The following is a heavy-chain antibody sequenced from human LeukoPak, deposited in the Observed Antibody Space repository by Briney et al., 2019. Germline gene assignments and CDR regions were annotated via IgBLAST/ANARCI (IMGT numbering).Heavy chain of an antibody. J-gene: IGHJ4*02. CDR2: IYYSGAT. V-gene: IGHV4-59*01. D-gene: IGHD5-24*01. CDR1: DASISRYY. Sequence: SETLSLTRTVSDASISRYYWSWIRQPPGKGLEWIGYIYYSGATNYNPSLKSRVSISIDTSKNQFSLRLTSVTAADTAVYYCARASGYNSPFAYWGQGTLDTVSS. CDR3: ARASGYNSPFAY.